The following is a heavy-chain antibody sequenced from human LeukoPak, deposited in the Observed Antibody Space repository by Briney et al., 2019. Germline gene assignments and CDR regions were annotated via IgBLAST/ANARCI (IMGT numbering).Heavy chain of an antibody. J-gene: IGHJ4*02. D-gene: IGHD1-26*01. CDR3: SRGWDAFKLGNY. CDR2: IHPHGTI. V-gene: IGHV4-39*01. Sequence: SETLSPTCTVSDEFISTNNYYWGWIRQPPGKGLEWIGTIHPHGTIYYNPSLQCRVTVSVSKSKKQFSLRLTSVTAADTAVYYCSRGWDAFKLGNYWGQGSLVTVSS. CDR1: DEFISTNNYY.